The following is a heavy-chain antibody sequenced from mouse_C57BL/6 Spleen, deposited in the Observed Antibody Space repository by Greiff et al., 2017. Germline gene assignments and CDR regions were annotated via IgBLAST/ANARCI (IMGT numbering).Heavy chain of an antibody. CDR2: IWSGGST. CDR1: GFSLTSYG. Sequence: VQGVESGPGLVQPSQSLSITCTVSGFSLTSYGVHWVRQSPGKGLEWLGVIWSGGSTDYNAAFISRLSISKDNSKSQVFFKMNSLQADDTAIYYCAGNYGSSPWFAYWGQGTLVTVSA. J-gene: IGHJ3*01. D-gene: IGHD1-1*01. V-gene: IGHV2-2*01. CDR3: AGNYGSSPWFAY.